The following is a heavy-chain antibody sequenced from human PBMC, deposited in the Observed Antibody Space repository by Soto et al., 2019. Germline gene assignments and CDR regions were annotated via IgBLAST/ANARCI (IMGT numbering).Heavy chain of an antibody. Sequence: GGSLRLSCAASGFTFSSYAMSWVRQAPGKGLEWVSAISGSGGNTYYADSVKGRFTISRDNSKNTLYLQMNSLRAEDTAVYYCAKLLSTSYYYGMDVWGQGTTVTVSS. V-gene: IGHV3-23*01. CDR2: ISGSGGNT. D-gene: IGHD2-8*02. CDR1: GFTFSSYA. J-gene: IGHJ6*02. CDR3: AKLLSTSYYYGMDV.